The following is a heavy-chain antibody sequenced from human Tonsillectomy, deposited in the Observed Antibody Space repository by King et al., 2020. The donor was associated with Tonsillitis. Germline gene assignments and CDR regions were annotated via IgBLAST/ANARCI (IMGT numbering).Heavy chain of an antibody. CDR1: GFTFTNFG. Sequence: VQLVESGAEVKKPGASVKVSCKASGFTFTNFGISWVRQAPGQGLEWMAWISAYNGNTNYAQKFQGRVTMTIDTSTATAYMELRGLRSDDTAVYYCARGGAYSLGPGGYFDVWGRGTLVTVSS. V-gene: IGHV1-18*01. CDR3: ARGGAYSLGPGGYFDV. J-gene: IGHJ2*01. D-gene: IGHD4-11*01. CDR2: ISAYNGNT.